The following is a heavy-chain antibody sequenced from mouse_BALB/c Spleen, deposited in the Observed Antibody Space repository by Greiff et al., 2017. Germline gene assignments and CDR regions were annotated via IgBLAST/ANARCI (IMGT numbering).Heavy chain of an antibody. V-gene: IGHV14-3*02. CDR3: ARHTMTPFAY. J-gene: IGHJ3*01. D-gene: IGHD2-4*01. CDR1: GFNIKATY. Sequence: VQLQQSGAELVKPGASVKLSCTASGFNIKATYMHWVKQRPEQCLEWIGRIDPANGNTKYDPKFQGKATRTEATTSNTAYLQRSSLRAEDTAAYYSARHTMTPFAYWGQGTLVTVSA. CDR2: IDPANGNT.